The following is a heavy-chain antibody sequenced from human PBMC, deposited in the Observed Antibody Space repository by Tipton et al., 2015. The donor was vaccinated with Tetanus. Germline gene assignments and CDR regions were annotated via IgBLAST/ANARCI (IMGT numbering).Heavy chain of an antibody. CDR2: ISSGSTYI. CDR3: ARDQIVEQATRDHDYGVDV. Sequence: GSLRLSCVISGFSFSNYKMNWVRQAPGRGLEWVSSISSGSTYIYYADSVKGRFTISRDNAKNSLYLLMDSLRAEDTAVYYCARDQIVEQATRDHDYGVDVWGQGTTVTVSS. CDR1: GFSFSNYK. V-gene: IGHV3-21*01. J-gene: IGHJ6*02. D-gene: IGHD3-22*01.